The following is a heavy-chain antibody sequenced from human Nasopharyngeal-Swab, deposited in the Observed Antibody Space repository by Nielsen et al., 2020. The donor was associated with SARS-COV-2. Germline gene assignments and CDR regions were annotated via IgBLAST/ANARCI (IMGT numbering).Heavy chain of an antibody. CDR2: INPSGGST. D-gene: IGHD3-3*01. V-gene: IGHV1-46*01. J-gene: IGHJ6*02. CDR1: GYTFTSYY. CDR3: ASRVFGVGRDWYGMDV. Sequence: ASVKVSCKASGYTFTSYYMHWVRQAPGQGLEWMGIINPSGGSTSYAQKFQGRVTMTRDTSTSTVYMELSSLRSEDTAVYYCASRVFGVGRDWYGMDVWGQGTSVTVSS.